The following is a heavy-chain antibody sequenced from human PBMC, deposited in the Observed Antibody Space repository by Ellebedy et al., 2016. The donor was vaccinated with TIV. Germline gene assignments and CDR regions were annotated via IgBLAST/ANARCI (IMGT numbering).Heavy chain of an antibody. D-gene: IGHD1/OR15-1a*01. Sequence: PGGSLRLSCKGSGYSFTSYWIGWVRQMPGKGLEWMGIIYPGDSDTTYSPSFQGQVTISVDKSISTAYLQWSSLKASDSATYYCARADGGRVTTDFDYWGQGTLVTVSS. V-gene: IGHV5-51*01. CDR3: ARADGGRVTTDFDY. CDR2: IYPGDSDT. J-gene: IGHJ4*02. CDR1: GYSFTSYW.